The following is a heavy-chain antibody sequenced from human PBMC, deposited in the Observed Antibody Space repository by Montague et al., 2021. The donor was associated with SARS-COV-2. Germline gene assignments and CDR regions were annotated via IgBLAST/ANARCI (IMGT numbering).Heavy chain of an antibody. V-gene: IGHV4-59*08. CDR2: IYFSGST. CDR3: AGHGRFSVIENTPRGAFDI. J-gene: IGHJ3*02. Sequence: SETLSLTCTVSGVSISSYYWSWIRQPPGKGLEWIGCIYFSGSTNYNPSLKSRVTISVDTSKNQFSLKLSSVTAADTAVYYCAGHGRFSVIENTPRGAFDIWGQGTMVTVSS. CDR1: GVSISSYY. D-gene: IGHD2/OR15-2a*01.